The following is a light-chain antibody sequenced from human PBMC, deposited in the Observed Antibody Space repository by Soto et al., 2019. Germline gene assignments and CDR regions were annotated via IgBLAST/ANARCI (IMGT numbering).Light chain of an antibody. CDR1: QSISSSY. J-gene: IGKJ1*01. V-gene: IGKV3-20*01. CDR2: GAS. CDR3: QQYSSTFWT. Sequence: EIVLTQSPGTLSLYPGERATLSCRASQSISSSYLAWYQQKPGQAPRLLVYGASSRATGIPDRFSGSGSGTDFTLTISRLEPEDFALYYCQQYSSTFWTFGQGTKVDIK.